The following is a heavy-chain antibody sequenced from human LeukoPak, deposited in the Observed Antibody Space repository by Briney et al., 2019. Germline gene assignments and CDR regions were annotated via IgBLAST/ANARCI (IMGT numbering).Heavy chain of an antibody. CDR1: GFTFSSYA. CDR2: ISYDGSNK. D-gene: IGHD4-17*01. J-gene: IGHJ5*02. V-gene: IGHV3-30*01. Sequence: GGSLRLFCAASGFTFSSYAMHWVRQAPGKGLEWVAVISYDGSNKYYADSVKGRFTISRDNSKNTLYLQMNSLRAEDTAVYYCARGRRSVRGFDPWGQGTLVTVSS. CDR3: ARGRRSVRGFDP.